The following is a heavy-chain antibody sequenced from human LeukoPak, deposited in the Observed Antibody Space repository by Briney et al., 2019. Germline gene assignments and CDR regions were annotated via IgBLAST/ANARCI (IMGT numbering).Heavy chain of an antibody. J-gene: IGHJ4*02. CDR2: IYPGDSDT. CDR3: AGLGRITMVRGGILDY. Sequence: GESLKISCKGSGYSFTSYWIGWVRQMPGKGLEWMGIIYPGDSDTRYSPSFQGQVTISADKSISTAYLQWSSLKASDTVMYYCAGLGRITMVRGGILDYWGQGTLVTVSS. CDR1: GYSFTSYW. D-gene: IGHD3-10*01. V-gene: IGHV5-51*01.